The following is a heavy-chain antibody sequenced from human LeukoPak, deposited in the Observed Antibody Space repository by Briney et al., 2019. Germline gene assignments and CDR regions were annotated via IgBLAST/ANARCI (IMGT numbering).Heavy chain of an antibody. J-gene: IGHJ4*02. CDR2: INPKSGGT. CDR1: GYTFTSYG. Sequence: ASVKVSCKASGYTFTSYGISWVRQAPGQGLEWMGWINPKSGGTNYAQKFQGRVTMTRDTSISTAYMDMSSLRSDDTAVYYCARDSGERGSGSYLIAYWGQGTLVTVSS. CDR3: ARDSGERGSGSYLIAY. V-gene: IGHV1-2*02. D-gene: IGHD3-10*01.